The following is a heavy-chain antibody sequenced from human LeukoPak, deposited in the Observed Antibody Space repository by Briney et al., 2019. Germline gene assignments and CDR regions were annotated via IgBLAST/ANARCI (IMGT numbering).Heavy chain of an antibody. Sequence: SETLSLTCTVSGGSISSGDYYWSWIRQPPGKGLEWIGYIYYSGSTYYNPSLKSRVTISVDTSKNQFSLKLSSVTAADTAVYYCARAMGTTTVTVFGYWGQGTLVTVSS. J-gene: IGHJ4*02. CDR3: ARAMGTTTVTVFGY. D-gene: IGHD4-17*01. V-gene: IGHV4-30-4*01. CDR1: GGSISSGDYY. CDR2: IYYSGST.